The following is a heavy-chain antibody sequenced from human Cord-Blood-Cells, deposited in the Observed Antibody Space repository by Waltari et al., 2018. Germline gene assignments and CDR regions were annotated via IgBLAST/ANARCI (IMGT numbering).Heavy chain of an antibody. D-gene: IGHD2-2*01. CDR2: INHSGST. V-gene: IGHV4-34*01. CDR3: ARGGGADCSSTSCYVDY. J-gene: IGHJ4*02. CDR1: GGSFSGYY. Sequence: QVQLHQWGAGLLKPSETLSLTCPAYGGSFSGYYWRWIRQPPGKGLEWIGEINHSGSTNYNPSLQSRVTISVDTSKNQCSLKLSSVTAADTAVYYCARGGGADCSSTSCYVDYWGQGTLVTVSS.